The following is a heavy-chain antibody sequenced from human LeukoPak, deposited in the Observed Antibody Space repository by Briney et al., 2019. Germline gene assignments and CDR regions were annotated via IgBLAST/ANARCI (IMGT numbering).Heavy chain of an antibody. CDR3: ARVRAGHCTSASCYTDMDV. Sequence: ASVKVSCKASGGTFSSYAISWVRQAPGQGLEWMGGIIPIFGTANYAQKFQGRVTITADESTSTAYMELSSLRSEDTAVYYCARVRAGHCTSASCYTDMDVWGQGTTVTVSS. V-gene: IGHV1-69*13. D-gene: IGHD2-2*02. J-gene: IGHJ6*02. CDR1: GGTFSSYA. CDR2: IIPIFGTA.